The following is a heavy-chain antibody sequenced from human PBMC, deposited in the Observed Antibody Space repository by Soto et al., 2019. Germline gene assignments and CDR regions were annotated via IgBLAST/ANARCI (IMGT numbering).Heavy chain of an antibody. Sequence: QVQLVESGGGFVKPGGSLRLSCTASGFTFSNYYMNWIRQAPGKGLEWVSYISSSSNYINYADSVKGRFTISRDNAKNSLFLQMNSLRADDTAVYYCERARGRSGGSSADYWGQGTLVTVSS. CDR3: ERARGRSGGSSADY. J-gene: IGHJ4*02. D-gene: IGHD2-15*01. CDR2: ISSSSNYI. CDR1: GFTFSNYY. V-gene: IGHV3-11*05.